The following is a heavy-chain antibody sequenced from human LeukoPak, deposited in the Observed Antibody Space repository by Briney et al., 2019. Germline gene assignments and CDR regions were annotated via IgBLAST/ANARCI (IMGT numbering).Heavy chain of an antibody. CDR1: GFTFSTYT. Sequence: PGGSLRLSCAASGFTFSTYTMSCVRQAPGKGLEWVSSISSSSTYVYYADSVKGRFTISRDNAKNSLYLQMNSLRAEDTAVYYCARVAGYCSSTSNCYFDYWGQGTLVTVSS. CDR2: ISSSSTYV. CDR3: ARVAGYCSSTSNCYFDY. V-gene: IGHV3-21*01. J-gene: IGHJ4*02. D-gene: IGHD2/OR15-2a*01.